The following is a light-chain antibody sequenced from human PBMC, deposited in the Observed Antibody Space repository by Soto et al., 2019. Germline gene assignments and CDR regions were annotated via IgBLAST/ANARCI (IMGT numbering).Light chain of an antibody. Sequence: QSVLTQPASVSGSPGQSITISWTGTSSDVGGYNYVSWYQQHPGKAPNLMIYDVSNRPSGVSNRFSGSKSGNTASLTISGLQAEDEADYYCSSYTSSSTVFGTGTKLTVL. CDR2: DVS. CDR1: SSDVGGYNY. J-gene: IGLJ1*01. CDR3: SSYTSSSTV. V-gene: IGLV2-14*01.